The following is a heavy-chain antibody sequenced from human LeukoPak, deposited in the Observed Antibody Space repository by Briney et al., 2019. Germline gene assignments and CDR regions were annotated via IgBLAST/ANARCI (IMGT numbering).Heavy chain of an antibody. CDR3: AREEWKAVAGRGDY. CDR2: MNPNSGNT. CDR1: GYTFTSYD. D-gene: IGHD6-19*01. V-gene: IGHV1-8*01. Sequence: ASVKVSCKASGYTFTSYDINWVRQATGQGLEWMGWMNPNSGNTGYAQKFQGRVTMTRNTSISTAYMELSSLRSEDTAVYYCAREEWKAVAGRGDYWGQRTLVTVSS. J-gene: IGHJ4*02.